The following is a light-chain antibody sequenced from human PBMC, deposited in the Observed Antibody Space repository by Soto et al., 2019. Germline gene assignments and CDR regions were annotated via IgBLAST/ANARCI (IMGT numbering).Light chain of an antibody. V-gene: IGLV2-8*01. Sequence: QSALTQPPSASGSPGQSVTISCTGTSSDVGANNYVSWYQQHPGKAPKLMIYEVTKRPSGVPDRFSGSKSGNTADLTVSGLQAEDEADYYCSSYAGANRVFGTGTKLTVL. J-gene: IGLJ1*01. CDR1: SSDVGANNY. CDR3: SSYAGANRV. CDR2: EVT.